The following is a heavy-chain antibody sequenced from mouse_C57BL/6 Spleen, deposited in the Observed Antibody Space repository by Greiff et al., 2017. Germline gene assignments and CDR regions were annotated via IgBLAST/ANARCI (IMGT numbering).Heavy chain of an antibody. V-gene: IGHV1-78*01. CDR1: GYTFTDHT. J-gene: IGHJ3*01. Sequence: VQLQQSDAELVKPGASVKISCKVSGYTFTDHTIHWMKQRPEQGLEWIGYIYPRDGSTKYNEKFKGQATLTADKSSSTSYMQRNSLTSEDSAVYFCARRGYYGSSAWFAYWGQGTLVTVSA. D-gene: IGHD1-1*01. CDR3: ARRGYYGSSAWFAY. CDR2: IYPRDGST.